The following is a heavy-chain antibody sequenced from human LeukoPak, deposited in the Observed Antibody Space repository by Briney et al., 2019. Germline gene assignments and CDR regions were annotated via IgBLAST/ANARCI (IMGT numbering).Heavy chain of an antibody. CDR1: GGTFISYA. J-gene: IGHJ3*02. Sequence: SVKVSCKASGGTFISYAISWVRQAPGQGLEWMGRIIPILGIANYAQKFQGRVTITADKSTSTAYMELSSLRSEDTAVYYCARGVRKYYYDSSANDAFDIWGQGTMVTVSS. D-gene: IGHD3-22*01. CDR3: ARGVRKYYYDSSANDAFDI. V-gene: IGHV1-69*04. CDR2: IIPILGIA.